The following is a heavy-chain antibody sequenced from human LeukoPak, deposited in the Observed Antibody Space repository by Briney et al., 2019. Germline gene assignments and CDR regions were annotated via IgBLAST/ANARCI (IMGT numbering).Heavy chain of an antibody. CDR3: TTGAAAAPSLDV. J-gene: IGHJ6*02. CDR1: GGSISSYY. CDR2: IYYSGST. D-gene: IGHD6-13*01. V-gene: IGHV4-59*01. Sequence: KPSETLSLTCTVSGGSISSYYWSWIRQPPGKGLEWIGYIYYSGSTNYNPSLKSRVTISVDTSKNQFSLKLSSVTAADTAVYYCTTGAAAAPSLDVWGQGTTVTVSS.